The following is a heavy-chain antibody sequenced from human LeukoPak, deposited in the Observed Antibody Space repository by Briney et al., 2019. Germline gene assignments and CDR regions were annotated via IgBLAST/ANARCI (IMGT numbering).Heavy chain of an antibody. J-gene: IGHJ4*02. Sequence: ASVKVSCKASGYTFTGYYMHWVLQAPGQGLEWMGRINPNSGGTNYAQKFQGRVTMTRDTSISTAYMELSRLRSDDTAVYYCARVQYYYDSSGYYLGSVIDYWGQGTLVTVSS. D-gene: IGHD3-22*01. CDR2: INPNSGGT. CDR3: ARVQYYYDSSGYYLGSVIDY. CDR1: GYTFTGYY. V-gene: IGHV1-2*06.